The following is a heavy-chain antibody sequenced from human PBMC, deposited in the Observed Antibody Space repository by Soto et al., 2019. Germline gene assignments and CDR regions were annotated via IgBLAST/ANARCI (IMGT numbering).Heavy chain of an antibody. CDR1: GGSNSTNNW. D-gene: IGHD5-18*01. CDR2: IYHTGTT. CDR3: ASKTGYGIAFDN. V-gene: IGHV4-4*02. J-gene: IGHJ4*02. Sequence: PSETLSLTCTVSGGSNSTNNWWTWVRQPPGEGPEWIGEIYHTGTTHYNPSLKSRLTISVDKSKNQFSLNLRSVTAADTAAYYCASKTGYGIAFDNWGQGTPVTVSS.